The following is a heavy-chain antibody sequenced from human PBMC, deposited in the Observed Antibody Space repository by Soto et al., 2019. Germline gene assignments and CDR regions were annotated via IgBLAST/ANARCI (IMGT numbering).Heavy chain of an antibody. Sequence: HPGWSLRLSCAASGFTFSSSAMSWVRQAPGKGLEWVSTITTGGDRTDYADSAKGRFTISRDNSKNTLYLQMNSLRVEDTAVYYCAKLTSSWGQGTLVTVSS. CDR3: AKLTSS. CDR1: GFTFSSSA. CDR2: ITTGGDRT. J-gene: IGHJ5*02. V-gene: IGHV3-23*01.